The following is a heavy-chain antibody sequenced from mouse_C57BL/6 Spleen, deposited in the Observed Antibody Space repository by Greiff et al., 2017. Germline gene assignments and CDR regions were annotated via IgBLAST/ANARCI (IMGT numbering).Heavy chain of an antibody. D-gene: IGHD1-1*01. J-gene: IGHJ3*01. CDR1: GYTFTDYY. CDR2: INPNNGGT. V-gene: IGHV1-26*01. CDR3: ARLSSSHWFAY. Sequence: EVQLQPSGPELVKPGASVKISCKASGYTFTDYYMNWVKQSHGKSLEWIGDINPNNGGTSYNQKFKGKATLTVDKSSSTAYMQLSSLTSEDSAIYCCARLSSSHWFAYWGQGTLVTVSA.